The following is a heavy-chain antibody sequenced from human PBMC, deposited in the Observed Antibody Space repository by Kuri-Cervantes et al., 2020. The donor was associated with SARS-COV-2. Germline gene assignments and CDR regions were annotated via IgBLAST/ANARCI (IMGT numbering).Heavy chain of an antibody. CDR1: GGTFSSAI. Sequence: SVKVSCKASGGTFSSAIISWVRQAPGQGLEWMGGIMPALGIPNYAQKFQGRVTITADKSTSTAYMELSSLRSEDTAVYYCAWQPDRPGENGMDVWGQGTTVTVSS. CDR3: AWQPDRPGENGMDV. V-gene: IGHV1-69*10. D-gene: IGHD3-16*01. J-gene: IGHJ6*02. CDR2: IMPALGIP.